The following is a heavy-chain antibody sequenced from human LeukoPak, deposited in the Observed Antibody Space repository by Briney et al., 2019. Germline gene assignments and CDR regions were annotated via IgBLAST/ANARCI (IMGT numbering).Heavy chain of an antibody. Sequence: GGSLRLSCAASGFTFSSYSMNWVRQAPGKGLEWVSSISSSSSYIYYADSVKGRFTISRDNAKNSLYLQMYSLRAEDTAVYYCAKYGGDIVVVVAADFDYWGQGTLVTVSS. CDR3: AKYGGDIVVVVAADFDY. J-gene: IGHJ4*02. V-gene: IGHV3-21*04. D-gene: IGHD2-15*01. CDR1: GFTFSSYS. CDR2: ISSSSSYI.